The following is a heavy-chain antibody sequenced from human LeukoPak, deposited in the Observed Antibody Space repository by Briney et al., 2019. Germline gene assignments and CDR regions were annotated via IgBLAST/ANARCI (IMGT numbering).Heavy chain of an antibody. Sequence: GGSLRLSCAASGFTFSSYWMSWVRQAPGKGLEWVANIKQDGSEKYYVDSVKGRFTISRDNSKNTLYLQMNSLRPEDSAVYYCAKDLGGFGELLFDYWGQGTLVTVSS. J-gene: IGHJ4*02. CDR3: AKDLGGFGELLFDY. V-gene: IGHV3-7*01. CDR2: IKQDGSEK. D-gene: IGHD3-10*01. CDR1: GFTFSSYW.